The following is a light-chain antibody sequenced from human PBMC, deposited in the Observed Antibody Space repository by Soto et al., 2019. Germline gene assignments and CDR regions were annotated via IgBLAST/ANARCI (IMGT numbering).Light chain of an antibody. CDR1: QSVTNNY. CDR3: QQYASSPRT. J-gene: IGKJ1*01. CDR2: GAS. V-gene: IGKV3-20*01. Sequence: VVLRQSPGTLSLSPGERATLSCRASQSVTNNYLAWYQQKPGQAPRLLIFGASIRATGIPGRFSGSGSGTDFTLTISRPSPEDSAVYYCQQYASSPRTFGQGTTVEIK.